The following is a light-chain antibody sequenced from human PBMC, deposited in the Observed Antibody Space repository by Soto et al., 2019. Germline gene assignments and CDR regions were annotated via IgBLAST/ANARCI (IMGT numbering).Light chain of an antibody. CDR3: QQYDYMPYT. Sequence: DIQMTQSPSSLSASVGDRITITCQASEDITNYLHWYQQKPGQAPKLLIYDASNLETGVPSRFSGSGSGTDFSFTISSLQAEDIATYYCQQYDYMPYTFGQGTKLEMK. CDR2: DAS. J-gene: IGKJ2*01. V-gene: IGKV1-33*01. CDR1: EDITNY.